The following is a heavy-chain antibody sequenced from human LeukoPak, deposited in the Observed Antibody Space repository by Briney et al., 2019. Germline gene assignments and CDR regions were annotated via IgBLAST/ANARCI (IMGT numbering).Heavy chain of an antibody. Sequence: AGGSLRLSCAASGFTFSSYAVHWVRQAPGKGLEWLAVIFYDGSNQYYADSVKGRFTISRDNSKNTLYLQLNSLRAEDTALYYCARDLVEMATTQIDYWGQGTQVTVSS. CDR1: GFTFSSYA. CDR3: ARDLVEMATTQIDY. J-gene: IGHJ4*02. CDR2: IFYDGSNQ. V-gene: IGHV3-30*01. D-gene: IGHD5-24*01.